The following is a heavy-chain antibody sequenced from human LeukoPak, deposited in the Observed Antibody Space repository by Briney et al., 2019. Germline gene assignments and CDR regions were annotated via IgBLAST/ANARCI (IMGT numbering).Heavy chain of an antibody. CDR1: GGSISSYY. Sequence: SETLSLTCTVSGGSISSYYWSWIRQPPGKGLEWIGYIYYSGGTNYNPSLKSRVTISVDTSKNQFSLELSSVTAADTAVYYCARNGAAWDYYFDYWGQGTLVTVSS. J-gene: IGHJ4*02. CDR2: IYYSGGT. D-gene: IGHD4-17*01. CDR3: ARNGAAWDYYFDY. V-gene: IGHV4-59*01.